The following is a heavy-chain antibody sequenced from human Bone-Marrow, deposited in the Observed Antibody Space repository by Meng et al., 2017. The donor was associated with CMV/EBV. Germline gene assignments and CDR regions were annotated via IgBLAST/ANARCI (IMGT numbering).Heavy chain of an antibody. CDR2: IWYDGSNK. CDR3: AKEVDDDSSGYYRERYFDY. Sequence: GGSLRLSCAASGFTFSSYGMHWVRQAPGKGLEWVAVIWYDGSNKYYADSVKGRFTISRDNSKNTLYLQMNSLRAEDTAVYYCAKEVDDDSSGYYRERYFDYWGQGTLVTVSS. CDR1: GFTFSSYG. J-gene: IGHJ4*02. D-gene: IGHD3-22*01. V-gene: IGHV3-33*06.